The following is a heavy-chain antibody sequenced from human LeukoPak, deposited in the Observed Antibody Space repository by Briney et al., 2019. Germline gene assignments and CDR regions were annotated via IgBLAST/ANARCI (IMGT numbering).Heavy chain of an antibody. Sequence: GESLKISCKGSGYSFTGQWIGWVRQMPGKGLEWMGIIYPGDSDTKYNPSFQGQVVISADKSISTAFLQWSSLKASDTAMYYCARQHSGTYWPLPRAFDIWGRGTMVTVFS. J-gene: IGHJ3*02. CDR1: GYSFTGQW. CDR2: IYPGDSDT. V-gene: IGHV5-51*01. D-gene: IGHD1-26*01. CDR3: ARQHSGTYWPLPRAFDI.